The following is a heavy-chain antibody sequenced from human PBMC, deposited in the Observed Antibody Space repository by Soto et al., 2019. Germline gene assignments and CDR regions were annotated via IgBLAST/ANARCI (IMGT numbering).Heavy chain of an antibody. V-gene: IGHV4-31*03. J-gene: IGHJ4*02. D-gene: IGHD2-8*02. CDR2: IYYSGTT. CDR3: ARAYSGGDSYCWYYFDY. Sequence: PSETLSLTCTVSGGSTSSGGFYWSWIRQHPGKDLEWIGYIYYSGTTHYNPSLKSRVTISVDTSRNQFSLKLSSVTAADTAVYYCARAYSGGDSYCWYYFDYWGPGTLVTVAS. CDR1: GGSTSSGGFY.